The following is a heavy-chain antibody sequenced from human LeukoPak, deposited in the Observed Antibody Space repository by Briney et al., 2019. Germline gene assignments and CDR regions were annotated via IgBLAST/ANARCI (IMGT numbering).Heavy chain of an antibody. CDR1: GFTFSSYA. J-gene: IGHJ5*01. CDR2: ISYDGSNK. Sequence: GGSLRLSCAASGFTFSSYAMHWVRQAPGKGLEWVAVISYDGSNKYYADSVKGRFTISRGNSKNTLYLQMNSLRVEDSAVYYCARDAGGYDSWGQGTLVTVSS. D-gene: IGHD5-12*01. CDR3: ARDAGGYDS. V-gene: IGHV3-30*04.